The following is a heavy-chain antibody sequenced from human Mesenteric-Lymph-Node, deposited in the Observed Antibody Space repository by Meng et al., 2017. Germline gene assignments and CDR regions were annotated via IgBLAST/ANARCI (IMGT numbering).Heavy chain of an antibody. CDR2: INSDGSVI. CDR3: ISETGMGH. CDR1: GFTFSSYA. V-gene: IGHV3-74*01. J-gene: IGHJ4*02. D-gene: IGHD5-18*01. Sequence: GGSLRLSCAASGFTFSSYAMSWVRQAPGKGLVWVSGINSDGSVIRYVDSVRGRFTISRDNAKNTLYLQMDSLTGEDTAGYYCISETGMGHWGQGTLVTVSS.